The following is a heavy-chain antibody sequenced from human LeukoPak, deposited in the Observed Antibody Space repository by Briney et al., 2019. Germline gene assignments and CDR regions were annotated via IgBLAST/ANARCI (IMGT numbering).Heavy chain of an antibody. Sequence: SVKVSCKASGGTFSSYAISWVRQAPGQGLEWMGGIIPIFGTANYAQKFQGRVTITADESTSTAYMELSSLRSEDTAVYYCARAIVGAPIVPGSFDYWGQGTLVTVSS. CDR2: IIPIFGTA. D-gene: IGHD1-26*01. CDR3: ARAIVGAPIVPGSFDY. CDR1: GGTFSSYA. J-gene: IGHJ4*02. V-gene: IGHV1-69*01.